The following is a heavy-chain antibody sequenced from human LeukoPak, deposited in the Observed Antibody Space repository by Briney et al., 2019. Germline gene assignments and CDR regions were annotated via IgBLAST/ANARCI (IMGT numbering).Heavy chain of an antibody. CDR1: GYTFTGYY. D-gene: IGHD3-10*01. CDR3: ARVSSSGDYYDN. V-gene: IGHV1-2*02. CDR2: INPNGGGT. Sequence: ASVKVSCKASGYTFTGYYIHWVRQAPGQGLEWMGWINPNGGGTNYAQKFQGRVTMTRDTSISTAYMELGGLRYDGTAVYYCARVSSSGDYYDNWGQGTLVTVSS. J-gene: IGHJ4*02.